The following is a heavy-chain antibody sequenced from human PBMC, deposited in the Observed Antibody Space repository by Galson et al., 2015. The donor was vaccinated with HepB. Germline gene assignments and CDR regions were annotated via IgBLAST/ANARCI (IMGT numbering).Heavy chain of an antibody. CDR2: IYYSGST. V-gene: IGHV4-39*01. CDR3: ARSGGYDFWSGYYVSLQDYGMDV. J-gene: IGHJ6*02. Sequence: LVKPTQTLTLTCTFSGFSLSTSGVGVGWIRQPPGKGLEWIGSIYYSGSTYYNPSLKSRVTISVDTSKNQFSLKLSSVTAADTAVYYCARSGGYDFWSGYYVSLQDYGMDVWGQGTTVTVSS. CDR1: GFSLSTSGVG. D-gene: IGHD3-3*01.